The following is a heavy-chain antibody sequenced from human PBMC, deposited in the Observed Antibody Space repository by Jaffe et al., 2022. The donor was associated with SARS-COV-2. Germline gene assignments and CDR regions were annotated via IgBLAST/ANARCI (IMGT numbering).Heavy chain of an antibody. CDR1: GFTFSSYW. J-gene: IGHJ4*02. CDR2: IKQDGSEK. V-gene: IGHV3-7*01. Sequence: EVQLVESGGGLVQPGGSLRLSCAASGFTFSSYWMTWVRQAPGKGLEWVANIKQDGSEKYYVDSVKGRFTISRDNAKNSLYLQMSSLRAEDTAVYYCARDQYDILTGYDFLDYWGQGTLVTVSS. D-gene: IGHD3-9*01. CDR3: ARDQYDILTGYDFLDY.